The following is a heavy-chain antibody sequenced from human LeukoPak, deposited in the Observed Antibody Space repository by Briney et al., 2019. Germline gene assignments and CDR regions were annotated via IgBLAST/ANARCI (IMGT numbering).Heavy chain of an antibody. Sequence: KPSETLSLTCAVYGGSFSGYYWSWIRQPPGEGLEWIGEINHSGSTNYNPSLKSRVTISVDTSKNQFSLKLSSVTAADTAVYYCARGKTTVTYYYYYGMDVWGQGTTVTVSS. CDR1: GGSFSGYY. J-gene: IGHJ6*02. CDR2: INHSGST. V-gene: IGHV4-34*01. CDR3: ARGKTTVTYYYYYGMDV. D-gene: IGHD4-11*01.